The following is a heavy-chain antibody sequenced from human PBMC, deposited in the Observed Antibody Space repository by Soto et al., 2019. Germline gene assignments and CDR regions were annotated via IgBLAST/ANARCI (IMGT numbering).Heavy chain of an antibody. CDR1: GFTFSSYG. CDR3: ARFSSSWYGKIDY. D-gene: IGHD6-13*01. J-gene: IGHJ4*02. CDR2: IWYDGSNK. Sequence: QVQLVESGGGVVQPGKSLRLSCAASGFTFSSYGTHWVRQAPGKGLEWVAVIWYDGSNKYYADSVKGRFTISRDNSKNTLYLQMNSLRAEDTAVYYCARFSSSWYGKIDYWGQGTLVTVSS. V-gene: IGHV3-33*01.